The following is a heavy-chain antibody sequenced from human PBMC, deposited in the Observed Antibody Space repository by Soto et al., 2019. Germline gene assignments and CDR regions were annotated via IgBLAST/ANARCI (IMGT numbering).Heavy chain of an antibody. Sequence: ASVKVSCKASGYTFTGYYMHWVRQAPGQGLEWMGWINPNSGGTNYAQKFQGRVTMTRDTSKNQFSLRLTSLSAADTAVYYCARAASPYFDLLSAFHPWGQGTLVTVSS. CDR1: GYTFTGYY. J-gene: IGHJ5*02. CDR3: ARAASPYFDLLSAFHP. D-gene: IGHD3-9*01. V-gene: IGHV1-2*02. CDR2: INPNSGGT.